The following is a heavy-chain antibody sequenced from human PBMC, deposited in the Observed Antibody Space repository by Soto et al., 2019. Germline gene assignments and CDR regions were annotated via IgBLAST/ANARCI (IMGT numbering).Heavy chain of an antibody. CDR2: ISSNGGTT. CDR3: ASDAFDI. J-gene: IGHJ3*02. CDR1: GVSFGNYG. V-gene: IGHV3-64*01. Sequence: PGGFLRLSCAASGVSFGNYGMHWVRQAPGKGLEYVSAISSNGGTTYYANSVKGRFTISRDNSKNTLYLQMGSLRAEDMAVYYCASDAFDIWGQGTMLTVSS.